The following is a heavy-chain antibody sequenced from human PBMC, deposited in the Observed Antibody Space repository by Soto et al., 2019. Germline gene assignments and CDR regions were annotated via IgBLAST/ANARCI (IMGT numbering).Heavy chain of an antibody. Sequence: SETLSLTCTVSGGSISSSSYYWGWIRQPPGKGLEWIGSIYYSGSTYYNPSLKSRVTISVDTSKSQFSLKLSSVTAADTAVYYCARGRKYYDFWSGYSHPRYYFNYWGQGTLVTVSS. CDR3: ARGRKYYDFWSGYSHPRYYFNY. V-gene: IGHV4-39*01. CDR2: IYYSGST. CDR1: GGSISSSSYY. D-gene: IGHD3-3*01. J-gene: IGHJ4*02.